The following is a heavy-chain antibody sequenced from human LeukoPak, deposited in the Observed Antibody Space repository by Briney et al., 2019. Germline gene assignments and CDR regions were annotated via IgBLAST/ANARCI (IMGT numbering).Heavy chain of an antibody. CDR1: GYTFTGYY. Sequence: ASVKVSCKASGYTFTGYYMHWVRQAPGQGLEWMGWLNPNNGDTGSAQKFQGRVTMTRDTSIRTAYMELSRLTSDDTAIYYCAREPLAVTAANNAFDFWGQGTMVTVSS. J-gene: IGHJ3*01. D-gene: IGHD2-15*01. CDR2: LNPNNGDT. V-gene: IGHV1-2*02. CDR3: AREPLAVTAANNAFDF.